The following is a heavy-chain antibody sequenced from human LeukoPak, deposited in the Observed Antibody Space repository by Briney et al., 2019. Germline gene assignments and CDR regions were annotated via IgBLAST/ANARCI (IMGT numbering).Heavy chain of an antibody. CDR1: GFTFSSYA. CDR2: ISYDGSNK. D-gene: IGHD2-2*01. V-gene: IGHV3-30*01. CDR3: ARAYLSYCSSTSCYAGSDY. J-gene: IGHJ4*02. Sequence: PGGSLRLSCAASGFTFSSYAMHWVRQAPGKGLEWVAVISYDGSNKYYADSVKGRFTISRDNSKNTLNLQMNSLRAEDTAVYYCARAYLSYCSSTSCYAGSDYWGQGTLVTVSS.